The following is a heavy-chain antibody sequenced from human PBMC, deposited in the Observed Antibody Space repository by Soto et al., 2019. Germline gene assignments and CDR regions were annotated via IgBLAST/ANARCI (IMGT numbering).Heavy chain of an antibody. D-gene: IGHD1-26*01. Sequence: GGSLRLSCAASGFTFSSYGMHWVRQAPGKGLEWVAVISYDGSNKYYADSLKGRFTISRDNSKNTLYLQMNSLRAEDTAVYYCAKKRRRSYHGVDDYWGQGTLVTVSS. CDR3: AKKRRRSYHGVDDY. CDR1: GFTFSSYG. J-gene: IGHJ4*02. CDR2: ISYDGSNK. V-gene: IGHV3-30*18.